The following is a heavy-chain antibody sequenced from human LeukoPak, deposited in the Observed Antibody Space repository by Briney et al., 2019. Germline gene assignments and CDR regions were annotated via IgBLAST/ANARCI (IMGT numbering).Heavy chain of an antibody. CDR2: IYYSGST. V-gene: IGHV4-59*01. CDR3: AAWRRRIEYPFDY. J-gene: IGHJ4*02. Sequence: KSSETLSLTCTVSAGSISLYNTYYWNWIRQSPGKGLECIGYIYYSGSTSYNPSLKSRVTISVDTSKNQFSLKLSSVTAADTAVYYWAAWRRRIEYPFDYWGQGTLVTVSS. CDR1: AGSISLYNTYY. D-gene: IGHD2-2*01.